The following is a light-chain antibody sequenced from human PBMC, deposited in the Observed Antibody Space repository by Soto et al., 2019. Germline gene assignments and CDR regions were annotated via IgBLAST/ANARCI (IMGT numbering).Light chain of an antibody. J-gene: IGKJ3*01. V-gene: IGKV1-33*01. CDR3: QQFDDRPYIT. CDR2: DGS. Sequence: DIQMTQSPSSLSGSIGDRVTITCQASQDISNFLNWYQQKPGKAPNLLIYDGSTLATGVPSRFSGGGFGTHFTLTISSLQPEDIATYYCQQFDDRPYITFGPGTKVDIK. CDR1: QDISNF.